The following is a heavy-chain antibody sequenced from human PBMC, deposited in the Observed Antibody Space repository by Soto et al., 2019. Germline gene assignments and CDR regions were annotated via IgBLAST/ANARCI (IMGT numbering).Heavy chain of an antibody. Sequence: QVQLVESGGGVVQPGTSLRLSCTASGFNLVNYAMHWVRQAPGKGLEWVAVISSDGDNKYYADSVKGRFTVSRDNSKNTLYLQLNSLRVEDTARYYCARVPDKSGSKEGDFDYWGQGTLVAVSS. CDR1: GFNLVNYA. J-gene: IGHJ4*02. V-gene: IGHV3-30-3*01. D-gene: IGHD3-10*01. CDR3: ARVPDKSGSKEGDFDY. CDR2: ISSDGDNK.